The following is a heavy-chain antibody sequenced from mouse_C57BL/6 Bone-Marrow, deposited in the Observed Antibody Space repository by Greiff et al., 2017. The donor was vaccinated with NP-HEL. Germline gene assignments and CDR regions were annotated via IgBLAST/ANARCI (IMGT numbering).Heavy chain of an antibody. CDR3: ARSPYYYGSLDY. V-gene: IGHV7-3*01. CDR1: GFTFTDYY. CDR2: IRNKANGYPP. J-gene: IGHJ2*01. D-gene: IGHD1-1*01. Sequence: EVQVVESGGGLVQPGGSLSLSCAASGFTFTDYYMSWVRQPPGKALEWLGFIRNKANGYPPEYSASVKGRFTISRDNSQSILYLQMNALRAEDSATYYCARSPYYYGSLDYWGQGTTLTVSS.